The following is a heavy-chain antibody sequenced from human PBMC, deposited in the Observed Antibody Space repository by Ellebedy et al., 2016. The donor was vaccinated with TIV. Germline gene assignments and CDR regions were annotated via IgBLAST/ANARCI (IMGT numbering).Heavy chain of an antibody. D-gene: IGHD6-19*01. CDR3: ARGPGYSSRWSDAFDI. V-gene: IGHV4-61*02. J-gene: IGHJ3*02. CDR2: IYSSGST. CDR1: GGSISSGNYY. Sequence: SETLSLTXSVSGGSISSGNYYWSWIRQPAGKGLEWVGRIYSSGSTRYNPSLMSRVTLSVDTSKNQFSLKLSSVTAADTAVYYCARGPGYSSRWSDAFDIWGQGTMVTVSS.